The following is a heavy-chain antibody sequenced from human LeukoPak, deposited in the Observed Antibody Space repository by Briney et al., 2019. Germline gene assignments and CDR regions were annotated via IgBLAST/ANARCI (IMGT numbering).Heavy chain of an antibody. CDR2: ISGSGGST. D-gene: IGHD3-10*01. J-gene: IGHJ4*02. V-gene: IGHV3-23*01. CDR1: GFSFRAYW. CDR3: ATMVRGVIDPFDY. Sequence: GGSLRLSCAASGFSFRAYWMHWVRQAPGKGLVWVSAISGSGGSTYYADSVKGRFTISRDNSKNTLYLQMNSLRAEDTAVYYCATMVRGVIDPFDYWGQGTLVTVSS.